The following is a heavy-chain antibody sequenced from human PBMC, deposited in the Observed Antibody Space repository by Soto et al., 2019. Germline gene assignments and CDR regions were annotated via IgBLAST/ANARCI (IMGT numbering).Heavy chain of an antibody. Sequence: GGSLRLSCVASGFKFTSHAMHWVRRAPGKGLEWLAATTYDGGIKHYVDSVKGRFTISRDNSKNTLYLQMNSLRVEDTATYYCAGALENPYFYYGLNVWGQGTTVTVSS. D-gene: IGHD1-1*01. J-gene: IGHJ6*02. CDR2: TTYDGGIK. CDR3: AGALENPYFYYGLNV. CDR1: GFKFTSHA. V-gene: IGHV3-30*01.